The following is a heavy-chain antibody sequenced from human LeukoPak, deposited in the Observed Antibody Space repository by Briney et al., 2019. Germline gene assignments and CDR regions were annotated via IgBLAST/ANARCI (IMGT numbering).Heavy chain of an antibody. CDR1: GGTFSSYA. Sequence: SVKVSCKASGGTFSSYAISWVRQAPGQGLEWMGRIIPILGIANYAQKFQGRVTLTADKSTSTAYMELSSLRSEDTAVYYCARDLRDYYDSSGYYSPFDYWGQGTLVTVSS. CDR2: IIPILGIA. D-gene: IGHD3-22*01. J-gene: IGHJ4*02. CDR3: ARDLRDYYDSSGYYSPFDY. V-gene: IGHV1-69*04.